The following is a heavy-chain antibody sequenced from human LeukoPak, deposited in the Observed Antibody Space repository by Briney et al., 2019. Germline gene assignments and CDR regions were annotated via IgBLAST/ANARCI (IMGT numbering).Heavy chain of an antibody. Sequence: GGSLRLSCAASAFTFSSYWMSWVCQAPGKGLEWVATIKLDGSEKYYVDSVKGRFTISRDNAKNSLYLQMNSLRAEDTAVYYCARDRSDILTGYNDAFDVWGQGTRVTVSS. J-gene: IGHJ3*01. CDR3: ARDRSDILTGYNDAFDV. V-gene: IGHV3-7*01. CDR1: AFTFSSYW. CDR2: IKLDGSEK. D-gene: IGHD3-9*01.